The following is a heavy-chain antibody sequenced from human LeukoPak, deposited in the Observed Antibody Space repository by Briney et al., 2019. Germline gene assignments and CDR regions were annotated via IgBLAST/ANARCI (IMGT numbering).Heavy chain of an antibody. Sequence: GGSLRLSCAASGFTFSSYGMHWVRQAPGKGLEWVAVIWYDGSNKYYADSVKGRFTISRDNSKNTLYLQMNSLRAEDTAVYYCAGQYYYDSSGYPPDAFDIWGRGTMVTVSS. J-gene: IGHJ3*02. CDR2: IWYDGSNK. CDR3: AGQYYYDSSGYPPDAFDI. D-gene: IGHD3-22*01. V-gene: IGHV3-33*01. CDR1: GFTFSSYG.